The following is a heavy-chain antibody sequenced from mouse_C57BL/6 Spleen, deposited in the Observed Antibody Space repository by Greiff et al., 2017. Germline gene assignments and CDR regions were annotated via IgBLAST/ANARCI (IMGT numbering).Heavy chain of an antibody. CDR1: GYSITSGYY. CDR3: AREGWGYDKGYAMDY. Sequence: EVQLQESGPGLVKPSQSLSLTCSVTGYSITSGYYWNWIRQFPGNKLEWMGYISYDGSNNYNPSLKNRISITRDTSKNQFFLKLNSVTTEDTATYYCAREGWGYDKGYAMDYWGKGTSVTVSS. CDR2: ISYDGSN. J-gene: IGHJ4*01. V-gene: IGHV3-6*01. D-gene: IGHD2-2*01.